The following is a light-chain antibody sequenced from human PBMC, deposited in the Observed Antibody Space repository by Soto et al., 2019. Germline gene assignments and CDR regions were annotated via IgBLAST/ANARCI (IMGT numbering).Light chain of an antibody. CDR2: DVS. V-gene: IGLV2-14*01. Sequence: ALTQPASVSGSPGQSITISCNGTSSHVGDYNYVSWYQQHPGKAPKLMIYDVSNRPSGVSNRFSGSKSGNTASLTISGLQAEDEADYYCSSYTSSSTLVVFGTGTKVTVL. J-gene: IGLJ1*01. CDR1: SSHVGDYNY. CDR3: SSYTSSSTLVV.